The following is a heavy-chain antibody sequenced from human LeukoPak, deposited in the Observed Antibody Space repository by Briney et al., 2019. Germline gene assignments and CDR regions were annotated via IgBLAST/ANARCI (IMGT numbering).Heavy chain of an antibody. CDR1: GYTFTSYA. CDR3: ARNGGSSGWYSLGY. V-gene: IGHV1-3*01. Sequence: GASVKVSCKASGYTFTSYAMHWVRQAPGQRLEWLGWINAGNGNTKYSQKFQGRVTITGDTSASTAYMELSSLRSEDTAVYYCARNGGSSGWYSLGYWGQGTLVTVSS. D-gene: IGHD6-19*01. J-gene: IGHJ4*02. CDR2: INAGNGNT.